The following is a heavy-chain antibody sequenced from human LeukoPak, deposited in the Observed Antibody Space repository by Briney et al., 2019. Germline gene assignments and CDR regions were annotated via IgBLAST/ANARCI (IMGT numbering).Heavy chain of an antibody. CDR1: GFTFDDYA. D-gene: IGHD3-22*01. CDR3: AKGYYYDSSGYPFDY. Sequence: PGGSLRLSCAASGFTFDDYAMHWVRQAPGKGLEWVSGISWNSGSIGYADSVKGRFTISRDNAKNSLYLQMNSLRAEDTALYYCAKGYYYDSSGYPFDYWGQGTLVTVPS. J-gene: IGHJ4*02. CDR2: ISWNSGSI. V-gene: IGHV3-9*01.